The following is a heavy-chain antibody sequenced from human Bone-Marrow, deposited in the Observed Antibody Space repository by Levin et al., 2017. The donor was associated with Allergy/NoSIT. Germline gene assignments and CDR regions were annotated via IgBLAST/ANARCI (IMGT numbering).Heavy chain of an antibody. CDR1: GASISSGGY. J-gene: IGHJ5*02. CDR3: ATSLVPGIIMYYFDP. CDR2: IFYRGTT. V-gene: IGHV4-31*03. D-gene: IGHD3-10*01. Sequence: SETLSLTCTVSGASISSGGYWNWIRQHPGKGLEWIGYIFYRGTTYYSPSLESRVSISLDTSKNQFSLNLNSVTAADTAVYYCATSLVPGIIMYYFDPWGQGTLVTVSS.